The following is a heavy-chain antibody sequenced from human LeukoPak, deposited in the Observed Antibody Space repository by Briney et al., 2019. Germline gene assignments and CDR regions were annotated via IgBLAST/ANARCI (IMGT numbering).Heavy chain of an antibody. CDR2: IYYSGST. CDR3: ARRDGYNYYFDY. Sequence: SETLSLTCTVSGGSISSSSYYWGWIRQPPGKGLEWIGSIYYSGSTYHNPSLKSRVTISVDTSKNQFSLKLSSVTAADTAVYYCARRDGYNYYFDYWGQGTLVTVSS. J-gene: IGHJ4*02. D-gene: IGHD5-24*01. CDR1: GGSISSSSYY. V-gene: IGHV4-39*01.